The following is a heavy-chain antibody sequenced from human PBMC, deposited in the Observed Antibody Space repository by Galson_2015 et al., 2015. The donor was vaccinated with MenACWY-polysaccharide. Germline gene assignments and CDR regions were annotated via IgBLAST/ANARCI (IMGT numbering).Heavy chain of an antibody. D-gene: IGHD2-2*01. V-gene: IGHV3-15*05. CDR2: IKSKTEGGTT. J-gene: IGHJ4*02. CDR1: GFTVTDAR. CDR3: ATRGPSSTSRNRWGY. Sequence: SLRLSCAASGFTVTDARMNWVRQAPGKGLEWVARIKSKTEGGTTDYAAPVEGRFTISRDESKNTLFLQMNSLKTEDTAVYYCATRGPSSTSRNRWGYWGQGTLVTVSS.